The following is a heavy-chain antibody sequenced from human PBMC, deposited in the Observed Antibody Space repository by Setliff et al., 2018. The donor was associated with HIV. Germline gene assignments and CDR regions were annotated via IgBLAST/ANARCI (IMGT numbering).Heavy chain of an antibody. CDR2: LNTGNGKT. CDR1: GDTVTGHS. Sequence: GASVKVSCKAFGDTVTGHSIHWVRQAPGQRLEWMGWLNTGNGKTKYSQRFQDRVTFTRDTSARTAYIALRSLRSEDSAVYYCARDRDNFWSGPFDYWGQGTLVTV. V-gene: IGHV1-3*04. D-gene: IGHD3-3*01. J-gene: IGHJ4*02. CDR3: ARDRDNFWSGPFDY.